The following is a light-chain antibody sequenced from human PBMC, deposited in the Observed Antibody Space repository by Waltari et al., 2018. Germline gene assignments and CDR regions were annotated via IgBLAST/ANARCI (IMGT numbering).Light chain of an antibody. CDR3: QTWDTGVVV. CDR2: VHGDGRH. V-gene: IGLV4-69*01. Sequence: QVVLTQSPSASASLGASVKLTCTLSSGRSSYPIAWHQQKPEKGPLYLMKVHGDGRHIKGDGIPDRFSGSSSGAERYLSISSRQSEDEAEYYCQTWDTGVVVFGGGTKLTVL. CDR1: SGRSSYP. J-gene: IGLJ3*02.